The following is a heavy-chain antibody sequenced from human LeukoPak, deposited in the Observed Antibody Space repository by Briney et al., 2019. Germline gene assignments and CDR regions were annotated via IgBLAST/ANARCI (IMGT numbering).Heavy chain of an antibody. Sequence: GGSLRLPCAASGFTFSDYYMSWIRQAPGKGLEWVLYISSSGSTIYYADSVKGRFTISRDNAKNSLYLQMNSLRAEDTAVYYCARGEYYYGSGSYYTDAFDIWGQGTMVTVSS. V-gene: IGHV3-11*01. J-gene: IGHJ3*02. CDR1: GFTFSDYY. CDR3: ARGEYYYGSGSYYTDAFDI. D-gene: IGHD3-10*01. CDR2: ISSSGSTI.